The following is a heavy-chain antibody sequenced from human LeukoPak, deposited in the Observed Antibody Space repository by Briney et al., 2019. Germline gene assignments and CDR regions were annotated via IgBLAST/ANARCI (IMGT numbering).Heavy chain of an antibody. J-gene: IGHJ4*02. CDR2: INPNSGGT. CDR3: ARCVSQWLVHPLNY. V-gene: IGHV1-2*02. CDR1: GYTFTGYY. Sequence: EASVKVSCKASGYTFTGYYMHWVRQAPGQGLEWMGWINPNSGGTNYAQKFQGRVTMTRDTSISTAYMELSRLRSDDTAVYYCARCVSQWLVHPLNYWDQGTLVTVSS. D-gene: IGHD6-19*01.